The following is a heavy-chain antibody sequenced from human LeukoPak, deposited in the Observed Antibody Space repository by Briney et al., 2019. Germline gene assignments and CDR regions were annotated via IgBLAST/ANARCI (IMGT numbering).Heavy chain of an antibody. Sequence: KSSDTLSLTCTVSGGSISSYYWTWIRQPPAKARDWIGYIYYSRSTNDNPSRKSRVTISVDPSKNQFSLKRSSVTGADTAVYYCARAVAGGPVPFDYWGQGTLVTVSS. CDR2: IYYSRST. V-gene: IGHV4-59*07. D-gene: IGHD6-19*01. J-gene: IGHJ4*02. CDR1: GGSISSYY. CDR3: ARAVAGGPVPFDY.